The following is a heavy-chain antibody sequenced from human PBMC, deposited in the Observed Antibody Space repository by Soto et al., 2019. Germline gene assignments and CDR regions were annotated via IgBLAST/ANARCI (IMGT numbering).Heavy chain of an antibody. J-gene: IGHJ3*02. Sequence: EVKLLESGGGLVQPGGSLRLSCAASGFTFSSYWMSWVRQAPGKGLEWVANIKQDGSEKYYVDSVKGRFTISRDNAKNSLYLQMNSLRAEDTAVYYCARVDTAMDTLAFDIWGQGTMVTVSS. CDR3: ARVDTAMDTLAFDI. V-gene: IGHV3-7*01. D-gene: IGHD5-18*01. CDR2: IKQDGSEK. CDR1: GFTFSSYW.